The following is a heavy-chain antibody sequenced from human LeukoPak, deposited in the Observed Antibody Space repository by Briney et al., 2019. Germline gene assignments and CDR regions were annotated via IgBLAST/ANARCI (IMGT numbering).Heavy chain of an antibody. Sequence: KASETLSPTCTVSGGSISSGSYYWSWIRQPAGKGLEWIGRIYTSGSTNYNPSLKSRVTISVDTSKNQFSLKLSSVTAADTAVYYCARDIVVVVAAQYYYYMDVWGKGTTVTVSS. J-gene: IGHJ6*03. CDR3: ARDIVVVVAAQYYYYMDV. V-gene: IGHV4-61*02. CDR2: IYTSGST. D-gene: IGHD2-15*01. CDR1: GGSISSGSYY.